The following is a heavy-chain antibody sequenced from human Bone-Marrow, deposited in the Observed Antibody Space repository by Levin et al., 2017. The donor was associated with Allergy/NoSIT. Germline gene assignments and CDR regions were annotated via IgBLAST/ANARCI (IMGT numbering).Heavy chain of an antibody. CDR2: INTITENP. CDR3: AREGVDAPLVVDY. J-gene: IGHJ4*02. Sequence: VASVKVSCKASGYTFTTYAINWVRQAPGQGLEWMGWINTITENPTYAQGFTGRFVFSLDTSVSTAYLQIPSLKAEDTAVYYCAREGVDAPLVVDYWGQGTLVTVSS. V-gene: IGHV7-4-1*01. D-gene: IGHD5-18*01. CDR1: GYTFTTYA.